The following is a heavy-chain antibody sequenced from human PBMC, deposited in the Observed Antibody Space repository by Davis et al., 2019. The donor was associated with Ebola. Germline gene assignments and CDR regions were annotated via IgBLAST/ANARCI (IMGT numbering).Heavy chain of an antibody. V-gene: IGHV5-51*01. D-gene: IGHD2/OR15-2a*01. J-gene: IGHJ4*02. CDR3: ARQESLYGSSDY. Sequence: GESLKISCKGSGYSFTSYWIGWVRQMPGKGLEWMGIIYPGYSDTRYSPAFEGQVTISVDRSTNTAYLQWSSLKASDIAMYYCARQESLYGSSDYWGQGTLVTVSS. CDR1: GYSFTSYW. CDR2: IYPGYSDT.